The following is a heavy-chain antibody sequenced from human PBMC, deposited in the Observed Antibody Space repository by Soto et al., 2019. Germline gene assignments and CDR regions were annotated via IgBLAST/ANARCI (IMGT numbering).Heavy chain of an antibody. CDR2: IYYSGST. CDR1: GGSISSYY. J-gene: IGHJ6*02. Sequence: TLSLTCTASGGSISSYYWSWIRQPPGKGLEWLGYIYYSGSTNYNPSLKSRVTLSVDTSKNQFSLELSSVTAADTAAYYCARDGFSSSWYGGFLSGMDVWGQGTTVTVSS. V-gene: IGHV4-59*01. CDR3: ARDGFSSSWYGGFLSGMDV. D-gene: IGHD6-13*01.